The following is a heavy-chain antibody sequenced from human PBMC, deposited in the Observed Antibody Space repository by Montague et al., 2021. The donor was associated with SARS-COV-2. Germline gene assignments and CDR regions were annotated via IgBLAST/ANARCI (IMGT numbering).Heavy chain of an antibody. D-gene: IGHD3-3*01. V-gene: IGHV3-30-3*01. CDR2: ISYDGSNK. J-gene: IGHJ3*02. CDR3: AAEIGYYDFWCGYHDAFDI. CDR1: GFTFSRYA. Sequence: SLRLSCAASGFTFSRYAMHWVRQAPGTGLEWVAVISYDGSNKYYADSVKGRFTISRDNSKNTLYLQMNSLRAEDTAVYYCAAEIGYYDFWCGYHDAFDIWGQGTMVTVSS.